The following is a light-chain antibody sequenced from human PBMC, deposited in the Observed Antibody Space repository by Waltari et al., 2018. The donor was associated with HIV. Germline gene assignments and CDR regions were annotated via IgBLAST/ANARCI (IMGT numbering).Light chain of an antibody. Sequence: IQMTQSPSSLSASIGDRVTISCLASQNVNRYIHWYQQKPGKAPELLIYAASSLQRGVPSRFSGAGSGTDFTLTISSLEPDDFATYYCQQSYNTPYTFGQGTELDI. CDR1: QNVNRY. J-gene: IGKJ2*01. CDR3: QQSYNTPYT. V-gene: IGKV1-39*01. CDR2: AAS.